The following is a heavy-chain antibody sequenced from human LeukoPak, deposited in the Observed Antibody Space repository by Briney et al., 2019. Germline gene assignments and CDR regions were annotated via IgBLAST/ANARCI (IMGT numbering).Heavy chain of an antibody. V-gene: IGHV3-21*01. Sequence: PGGSLRLSCAASGFTFSSYGMHWVRQTPGKGLEWISSITTSSSYTFYADSVKGRFTISRDNARNSLYLQMNSLTAEDTAVYYCARDPYSGAYGDTYYYYMDVWGKGTTVTISS. J-gene: IGHJ6*03. CDR1: GFTFSSYG. CDR3: ARDPYSGAYGDTYYYYMDV. D-gene: IGHD1-26*01. CDR2: ITTSSSYT.